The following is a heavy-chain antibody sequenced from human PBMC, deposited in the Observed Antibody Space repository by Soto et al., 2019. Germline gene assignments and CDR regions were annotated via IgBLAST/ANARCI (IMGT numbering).Heavy chain of an antibody. CDR3: AKVQCGQHEAFYS. Sequence: QEQLVESGGGVVQPGRSLRLSCAASGFAFSNQGMHWVRRAPGKGLEWVALISHDGQNIYYADSLKGRFAVSRDNSRNLLLRQVRSLRLNDTAVYYWAKVQCGQHEAFYSWGLGTMVTFSS. J-gene: IGHJ5*02. CDR1: GFAFSNQG. CDR2: ISHDGQNI. V-gene: IGHV3-30*18. D-gene: IGHD6-19*01.